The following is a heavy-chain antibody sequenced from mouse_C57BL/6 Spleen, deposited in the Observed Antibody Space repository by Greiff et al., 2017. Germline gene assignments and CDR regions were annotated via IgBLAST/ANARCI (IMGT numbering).Heavy chain of an antibody. V-gene: IGHV2-2*01. J-gene: IGHJ4*01. D-gene: IGHD2-3*01. CDR1: GFSLTSYG. Sequence: VKLMESGPGLVQPSQSLSITCTVSGFSLTSYGVHWVRQSPGKGLEWLGVIWSGGSTDYNAAFISRLSISKDNSKSQVFFKMNSLQADDTAIYYCARDDGYYVDYAMDYWGQGTSVTVSS. CDR2: IWSGGST. CDR3: ARDDGYYVDYAMDY.